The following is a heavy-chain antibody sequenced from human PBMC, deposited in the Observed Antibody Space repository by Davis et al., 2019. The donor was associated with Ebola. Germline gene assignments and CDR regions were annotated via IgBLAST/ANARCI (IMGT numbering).Heavy chain of an antibody. CDR2: IYYSGST. CDR3: ARDKVPAAPGGGYYYGMDV. Sequence: SETLSLTCTVSGGSISSYYWSWIRQPPGKGLEWIGYIYYSGSTNYNPSLKSRVTISVDTSKNQFSLKLSSVTAADTALYYCARDKVPAAPGGGYYYGMDVWGKGTTVTVSS. D-gene: IGHD2-2*01. V-gene: IGHV4-59*01. CDR1: GGSISSYY. J-gene: IGHJ6*04.